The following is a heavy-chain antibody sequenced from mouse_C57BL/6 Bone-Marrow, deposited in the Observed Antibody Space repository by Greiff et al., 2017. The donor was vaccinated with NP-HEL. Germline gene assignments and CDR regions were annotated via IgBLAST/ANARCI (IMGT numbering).Heavy chain of an antibody. Sequence: EVKVEESGGGLVQPGGSMKLSCVASGFTFSNYWMNWVRQSPEKGLEWVAQIRLKSDNYATHYAESVKGRFTISRDDSKSSVYLQMNNLRAEDTGIYYCTVRSSLQSYYAMDYWGQGTSVTVSS. CDR1: GFTFSNYW. J-gene: IGHJ4*01. CDR2: IRLKSDNYAT. CDR3: TVRSSLQSYYAMDY. D-gene: IGHD6-1*01. V-gene: IGHV6-3*01.